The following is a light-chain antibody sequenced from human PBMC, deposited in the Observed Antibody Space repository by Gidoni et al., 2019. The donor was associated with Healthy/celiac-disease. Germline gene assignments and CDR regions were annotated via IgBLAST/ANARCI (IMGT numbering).Light chain of an antibody. CDR1: QSISSY. CDR3: QQYYSTPLT. V-gene: IGKV1-39*01. J-gene: IGKJ4*01. CDR2: AAS. Sequence: DHQMTTPPSSLSASVGDRVTITCRASQSISSYLNWYQQKPGKAPKLLIYAASNLQSGVPSRFSGSGSGTDFTLTISSLQPEDFATYYCQQYYSTPLTFGGGTKVEIK.